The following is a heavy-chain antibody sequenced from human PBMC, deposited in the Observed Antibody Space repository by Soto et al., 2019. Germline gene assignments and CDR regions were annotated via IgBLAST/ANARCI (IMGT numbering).Heavy chain of an antibody. CDR3: ARDSSASATSYSFDY. V-gene: IGHV1-3*01. Sequence: QVQLVQSGAEVKKPGASVKVSCKTSGYIFTKNAIHWVRQAPGYGLEWMAWINAGNGNTIYSQKFQGRVTITRDTSASTAYMELSSLRSEDTAVYFCARDSSASATSYSFDYWGQGTLVTVSS. J-gene: IGHJ4*02. D-gene: IGHD3-10*01. CDR1: GYIFTKNA. CDR2: INAGNGNT.